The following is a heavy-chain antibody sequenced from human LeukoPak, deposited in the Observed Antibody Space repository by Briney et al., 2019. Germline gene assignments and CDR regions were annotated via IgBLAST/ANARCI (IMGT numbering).Heavy chain of an antibody. CDR2: INPNSGGT. Sequence: GASVKVSCKASGYTFTGYYMHWVRQAPGQGLEWMGRINPNSGGTNYAQKFQGRVTMTRDTSISTAYMELSRLRSDDTAVYYCPRASHYDYVWGSYLNYYYYMDVWGKGTTVTVSS. CDR1: GYTFTGYY. V-gene: IGHV1-2*06. D-gene: IGHD3-16*02. CDR3: PRASHYDYVWGSYLNYYYYMDV. J-gene: IGHJ6*03.